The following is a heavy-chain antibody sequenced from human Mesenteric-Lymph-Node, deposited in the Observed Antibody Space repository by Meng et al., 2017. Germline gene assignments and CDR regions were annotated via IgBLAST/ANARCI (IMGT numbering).Heavy chain of an antibody. CDR2: IYYSGST. Sequence: GSLRLSCTVSGGSISSSSYYWGWIRQPPGKGLEWIGSIYYSGSTYYNPSLKSRVTISVDTSKNQFSLKLSSVTAADTAVYYCASEEIWFGELFGAFDIWGQGTMVTVSS. CDR1: GGSISSSSYY. CDR3: ASEEIWFGELFGAFDI. V-gene: IGHV4-39*07. J-gene: IGHJ3*02. D-gene: IGHD3-10*01.